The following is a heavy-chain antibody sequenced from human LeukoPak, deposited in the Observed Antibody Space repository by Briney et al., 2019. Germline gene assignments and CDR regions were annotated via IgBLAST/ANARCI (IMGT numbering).Heavy chain of an antibody. CDR3: AREGITGTTSPYFDY. CDR2: IYSGGST. D-gene: IGHD1-20*01. CDR1: GFTVSSKY. Sequence: GGSLRLSCAASGFTVSSKYMSWVRQAPGKGLEWVSVIYSGGSTYYADSVKGRFTISRDNSKNTLYLQMNSQRAEDTAVYSCAREGITGTTSPYFDYWGQGTLVTVSS. V-gene: IGHV3-53*01. J-gene: IGHJ4*02.